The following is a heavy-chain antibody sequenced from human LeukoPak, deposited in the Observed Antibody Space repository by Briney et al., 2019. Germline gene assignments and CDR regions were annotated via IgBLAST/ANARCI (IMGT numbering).Heavy chain of an antibody. V-gene: IGHV1-69*05. Sequence: SVKVSCKASGGTFSSYAISWVRQAPGQGLEWMGRIIPIFGTASYAQKFQGRVTITTDESTSTAYMELSSLRSEDTAVYYCARDLNWKYFDYRGQGTLVTVSS. J-gene: IGHJ4*02. CDR2: IIPIFGTA. CDR3: ARDLNWKYFDY. D-gene: IGHD1-20*01. CDR1: GGTFSSYA.